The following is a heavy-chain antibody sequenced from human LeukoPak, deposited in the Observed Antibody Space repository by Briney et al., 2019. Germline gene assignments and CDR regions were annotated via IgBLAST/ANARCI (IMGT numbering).Heavy chain of an antibody. Sequence: GGSLRLSCAASGFTFSSYATSWVRQAPGKGLEWVSAISGSGGSTYYADSVKGRFTISRDNSKNTLYLQMNSLRAEDTAVYYCAKANYGSGSYLLAYYWGQGTLVTVSS. V-gene: IGHV3-23*01. J-gene: IGHJ4*02. CDR1: GFTFSSYA. CDR2: ISGSGGST. CDR3: AKANYGSGSYLLAYY. D-gene: IGHD3-10*01.